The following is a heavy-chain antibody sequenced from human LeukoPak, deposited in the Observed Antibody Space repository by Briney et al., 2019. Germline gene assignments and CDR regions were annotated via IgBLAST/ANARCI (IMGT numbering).Heavy chain of an antibody. V-gene: IGHV1-8*01. CDR1: GYTFTNLD. Sequence: EASVNVSCKTSGYTFTNLDINWLRQAPGQGLEWMGWMSPNSGDTGYAQKFQGRVSMTRDTSISTAYMELSSLRSEDTAVYYCASNPPNTGDFYYWGLGSLVTVSS. CDR2: MSPNSGDT. CDR3: ASNPPNTGDFYY. D-gene: IGHD1-1*01. J-gene: IGHJ4*02.